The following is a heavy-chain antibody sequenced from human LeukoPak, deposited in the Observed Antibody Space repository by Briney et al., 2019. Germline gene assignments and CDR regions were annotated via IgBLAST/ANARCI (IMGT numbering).Heavy chain of an antibody. CDR2: IYSGGST. J-gene: IGHJ3*02. CDR3: ARVGVVPAAIPDGFDI. D-gene: IGHD2-2*01. Sequence: GGSLRLSCAASGXTVSSNYMSWVRQAPGKGLEWVSVIYSGGSTYYADSVKGRFTISRDNSKNTLYLQMNSLTAEDTAVYYCARVGVVPAAIPDGFDIWGQGTMVTVSS. V-gene: IGHV3-53*01. CDR1: GXTVSSNY.